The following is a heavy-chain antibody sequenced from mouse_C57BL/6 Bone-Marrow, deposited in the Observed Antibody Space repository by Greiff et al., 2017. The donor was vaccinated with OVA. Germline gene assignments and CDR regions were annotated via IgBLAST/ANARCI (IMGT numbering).Heavy chain of an antibody. Sequence: DVMLVESGGDLVKPGGSLKLSCAASGFTFSSYGMSWVRQTPDKRLEWVATISSGGSYTYYPDSVKGRFTISRDNAKNTLYLQMSSLKSEDTAMYYCARHDYDPYYFDYWGQGTTLTVSS. CDR1: GFTFSSYG. J-gene: IGHJ2*01. CDR2: ISSGGSYT. D-gene: IGHD2-4*01. CDR3: ARHDYDPYYFDY. V-gene: IGHV5-6*02.